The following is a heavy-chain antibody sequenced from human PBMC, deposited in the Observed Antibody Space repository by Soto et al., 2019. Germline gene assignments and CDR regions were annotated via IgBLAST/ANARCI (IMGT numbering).Heavy chain of an antibody. CDR2: IKSKTDGGTT. Sequence: GGSLRLSCAASGFTFSNAWMNWVRQATGKGLEWVCRIKSKTDGGTTDYAAPEKGRFTISRDDSKNTLYLQMNSLKTEDTAVYYCTARIAAAGDYWGQGTLVTVSS. V-gene: IGHV3-15*07. J-gene: IGHJ4*02. CDR3: TARIAAAGDY. CDR1: GFTFSNAW. D-gene: IGHD6-13*01.